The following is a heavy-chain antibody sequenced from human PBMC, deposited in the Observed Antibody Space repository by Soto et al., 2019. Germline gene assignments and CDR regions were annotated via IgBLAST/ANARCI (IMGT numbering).Heavy chain of an antibody. CDR1: GGSISSGGYY. CDR3: AGAPFVPSGGYNWFDP. Sequence: QVQLQESGPGLVKPSQTLSLTCTVSGGSISSGGYYWSWISQHPGKGLEWIGYIYYSGSTYYNPAPQRRVTISVDTAKNQFSPELSSVTAADTAVDFWAGAPFVPSGGYNWFDPWGQGTLVTVSS. CDR2: IYYSGST. J-gene: IGHJ5*02. D-gene: IGHD2-8*01. V-gene: IGHV4-31*03.